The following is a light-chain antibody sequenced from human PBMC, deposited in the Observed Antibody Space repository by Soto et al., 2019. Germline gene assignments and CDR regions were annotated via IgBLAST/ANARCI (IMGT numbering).Light chain of an antibody. CDR1: SSDVGGYNY. CDR2: DVS. Sequence: QSALTQPASVSGSPGQSITISCTGISSDVGGYNYVSWYQQHTGKAPKLIIYDVSNRPSGVSNRVSGSKSGNTASLTISGLQAEVEADYYCNSYTSKSTGVFGTGTKLTV. V-gene: IGLV2-14*01. J-gene: IGLJ1*01. CDR3: NSYTSKSTGV.